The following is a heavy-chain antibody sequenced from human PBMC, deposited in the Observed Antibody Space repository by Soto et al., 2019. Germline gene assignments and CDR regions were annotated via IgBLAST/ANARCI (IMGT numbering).Heavy chain of an antibody. Sequence: QVQLQQWGAGLLKPSETLSLTCAVYGGSFSGYYWSWIRQPPGKGLEWIGEINHSGSTNYNPSLKSRVTISVDPSKNQFSLKLSSVTAADTAVYYCARQYSGYDRGVLGYWGQGTLVTVSS. J-gene: IGHJ4*02. V-gene: IGHV4-34*01. CDR3: ARQYSGYDRGVLGY. CDR1: GGSFSGYY. D-gene: IGHD5-12*01. CDR2: INHSGST.